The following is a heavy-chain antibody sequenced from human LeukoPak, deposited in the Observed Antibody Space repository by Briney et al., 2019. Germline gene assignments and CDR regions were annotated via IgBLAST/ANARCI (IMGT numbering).Heavy chain of an antibody. CDR2: ISWNSGSI. J-gene: IGHJ4*02. D-gene: IGHD6-13*01. CDR1: GFTFVDYA. CDR3: AKDYSSSWTYYFDY. V-gene: IGHV3-9*01. Sequence: GGSLRLSCAASGFTFVDYAMQWVRDAPGEGLGWGSGISWNSGSIGYADSVKGRFTISRDNAKNSLYLQMNSLRAEDTALYYCAKDYSSSWTYYFDYWGQGTLVTVSS.